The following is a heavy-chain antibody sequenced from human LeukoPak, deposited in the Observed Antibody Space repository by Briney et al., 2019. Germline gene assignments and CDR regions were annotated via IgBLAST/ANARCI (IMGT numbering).Heavy chain of an antibody. CDR1: GFTFDDYA. J-gene: IGHJ4*02. Sequence: GGSLRLSCAASGFTFDDYAMHWVRQAPGKGLEWVSGISWNSGSIGYADSVKGRFTISRDNAKNSLYLQMNSLRAEDTALYYCAKATSVGATGGFDYWGQGTLVTVSS. CDR2: ISWNSGSI. D-gene: IGHD1-26*01. V-gene: IGHV3-9*01. CDR3: AKATSVGATGGFDY.